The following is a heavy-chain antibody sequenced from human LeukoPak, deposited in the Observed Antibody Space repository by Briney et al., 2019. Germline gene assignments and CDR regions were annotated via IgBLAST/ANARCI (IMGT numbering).Heavy chain of an antibody. Sequence: SETLSLTCAVYGVSFSGYYWSWIRQPPGKGLEWIGEINHSGSTNYNPSLKSRVTISVDTSKNQFSLKLSSVTAADTAVYYCARKYSSSWYRWFDPWGQGTLVTVSS. CDR2: INHSGST. D-gene: IGHD6-13*01. V-gene: IGHV4-34*01. CDR1: GVSFSGYY. CDR3: ARKYSSSWYRWFDP. J-gene: IGHJ5*02.